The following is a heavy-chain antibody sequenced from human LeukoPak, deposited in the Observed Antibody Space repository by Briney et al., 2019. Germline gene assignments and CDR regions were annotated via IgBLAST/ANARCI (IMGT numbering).Heavy chain of an antibody. J-gene: IGHJ6*02. D-gene: IGHD4-17*01. CDR2: IYPGGSDT. CDR1: GYSFTSYW. CDR3: AVTRNFGGQVGSYYYGMDV. Sequence: PGESLKISCKGSGYSFTSYWIGWVRQMPGKGLEWMGIIYPGGSDTRYSPSFQGQVTISADKSISTAYLQWSSLKASDTAMYYCAVTRNFGGQVGSYYYGMDVWGQGTTVTVSS. V-gene: IGHV5-51*01.